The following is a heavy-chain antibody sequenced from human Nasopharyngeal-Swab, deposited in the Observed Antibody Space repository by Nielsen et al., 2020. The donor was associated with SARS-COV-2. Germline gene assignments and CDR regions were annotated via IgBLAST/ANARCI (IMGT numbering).Heavy chain of an antibody. Sequence: SGPPLVNPTQTLTLTCTFSGFSLSTSGVGVVWIRQPPGKALEWLALIYWDDDKRYSPSLKTSPTTTKDTSKNQVVLTMTNMDPVDTATYYCAHSSSTAYYFDYWGQGTLVTVSS. CDR3: AHSSSTAYYFDY. CDR2: IYWDDDK. D-gene: IGHD6-13*01. J-gene: IGHJ4*02. V-gene: IGHV2-5*02. CDR1: GFSLSTSGVG.